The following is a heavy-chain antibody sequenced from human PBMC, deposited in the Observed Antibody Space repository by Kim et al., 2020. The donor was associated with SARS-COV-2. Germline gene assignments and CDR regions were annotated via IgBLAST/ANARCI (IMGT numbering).Heavy chain of an antibody. V-gene: IGHV3-64*01. Sequence: GGSLRLSCAASGFTFSSYARHWVRQAPGKGLEYVSAISSNGGSTYYANSVKGRFTISRDNSKNTLYLQMGSLRAEDMAVYYCARNSGATDYWGQGTMVTVSS. J-gene: IGHJ3*01. CDR1: GFTFSSYA. CDR2: ISSNGGST. CDR3: ARNSGATDY. D-gene: IGHD1-26*01.